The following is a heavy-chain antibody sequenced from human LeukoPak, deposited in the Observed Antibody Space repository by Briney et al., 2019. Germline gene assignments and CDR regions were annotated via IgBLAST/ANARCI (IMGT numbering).Heavy chain of an antibody. V-gene: IGHV3-48*02. CDR3: ARGRGSGYYLWEGAKDY. CDR1: GFTFSSYS. Sequence: PGGSLRLSCAASGFTFSSYSMNWVRQAPGKGLEWVSYISSSSSTIYYADSVKGRFTISRDNAKNSLYLQMNSLRDEDTAVYYCARGRGSGYYLWEGAKDYWGQGTLVTVSS. CDR2: ISSSSSTI. D-gene: IGHD3-22*01. J-gene: IGHJ4*02.